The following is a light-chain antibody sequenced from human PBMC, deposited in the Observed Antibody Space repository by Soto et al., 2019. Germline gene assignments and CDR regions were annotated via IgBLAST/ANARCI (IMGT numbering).Light chain of an antibody. CDR1: QSVSSY. CDR3: QQRSNWL. J-gene: IGKJ4*01. CDR2: DAS. Sequence: EIVLTQSPATLSLSPGERATLSCRASQSVSSYLAWYQQKPGQAPRLLIYDASSRATGIPARFSGSGSGTDFTLTISSLEPEDFAVYYCQQRSNWLFGGGTKVELK. V-gene: IGKV3-11*01.